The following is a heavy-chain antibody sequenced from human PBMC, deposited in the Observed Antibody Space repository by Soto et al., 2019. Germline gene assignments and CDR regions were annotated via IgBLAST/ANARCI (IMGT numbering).Heavy chain of an antibody. V-gene: IGHV4-59*01. CDR3: ASDRSSGWDQCYFMDV. J-gene: IGHJ6*02. CDR1: GGSISTYY. D-gene: IGHD6-19*01. Sequence: SETLSLTCTVSGGSISTYYWSWIRQPPGKGLEWIGYIYYSGITSYNPSLKSRVTISVDTSKNQFSLKLRSVTAADTAVYYCASDRSSGWDQCYFMDVWGPGSTLTV. CDR2: IYYSGIT.